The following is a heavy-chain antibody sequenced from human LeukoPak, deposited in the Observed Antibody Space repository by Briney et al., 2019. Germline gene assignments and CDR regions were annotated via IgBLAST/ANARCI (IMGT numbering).Heavy chain of an antibody. CDR2: SNHFGST. J-gene: IGHJ6*02. CDR1: GESFSGYF. CDR3: ARGRLQLRSFPLPYNHYAIDV. V-gene: IGHV4-34*01. Sequence: SETLSLTCAVSGESFSGYFWTWIRQPPGKGLEWIGESNHFGSTDYNLSLKSRVTISVDTSKKQFSLNVRSVTDADTAVYFCARGRLQLRSFPLPYNHYAIDVWGQGTTVTVSS. D-gene: IGHD1-1*01.